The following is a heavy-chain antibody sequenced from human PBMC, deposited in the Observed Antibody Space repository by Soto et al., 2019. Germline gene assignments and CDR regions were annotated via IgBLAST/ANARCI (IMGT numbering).Heavy chain of an antibody. J-gene: IGHJ5*02. V-gene: IGHV1-69*13. D-gene: IGHD5-12*01. CDR2: IIAIFGTA. Sequence: GASVKVSCKASGYTFTSYGISWVRQAPGQGLEWMGGIIAIFGTANYAQKFQGRVTITADESTSTAYMELSSLRSEDTAEYYCAKRIVAPIRGGNWFDPWGQGTLVTVSS. CDR1: GYTFTSYG. CDR3: AKRIVAPIRGGNWFDP.